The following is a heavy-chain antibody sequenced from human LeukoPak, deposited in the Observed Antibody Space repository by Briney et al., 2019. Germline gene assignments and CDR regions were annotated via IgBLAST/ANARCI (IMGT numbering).Heavy chain of an antibody. CDR1: GGSISSYY. CDR3: ARVLGYSGSYYSWYYFDY. J-gene: IGHJ4*02. CDR2: IYYSGST. D-gene: IGHD1-26*01. V-gene: IGHV4-59*01. Sequence: SETLSLTCTVSGGSISSYYWSWIRQPLGKGLEWIGYIYYSGSTNYNPSLKSRVTISVDTSKNQFSLKLSSVTTADTAVYYCARVLGYSGSYYSWYYFDYWGQGTLVTVSS.